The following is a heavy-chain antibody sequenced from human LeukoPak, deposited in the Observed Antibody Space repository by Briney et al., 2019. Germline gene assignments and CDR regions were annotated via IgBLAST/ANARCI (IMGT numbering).Heavy chain of an antibody. CDR1: GFSLRTSGMC. D-gene: IGHD2-2*02. CDR2: IDWDDDK. Sequence: SGPALVKPTQTLTLTCTFSGFSLRTSGMCVSWIRQPPGKALEWLARIDWDDDKHYSTSLKTRLTISKDTSKNQVVLTMTNMDAVDTATYSCARTLGYCSGATCYTIFDFWGQGTLVTVSS. J-gene: IGHJ4*02. CDR3: ARTLGYCSGATCYTIFDF. V-gene: IGHV2-70*11.